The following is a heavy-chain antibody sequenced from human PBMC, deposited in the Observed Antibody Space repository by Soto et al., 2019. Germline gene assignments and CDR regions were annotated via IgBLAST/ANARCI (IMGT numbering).Heavy chain of an antibody. D-gene: IGHD5-18*01. V-gene: IGHV4-30-2*01. J-gene: IGHJ6*02. Sequence: LSLTCAVSGGSISSGGYSWSWIRQPPGKGLEWIGYIYHSGSTYYNPSLKSRVTISVDRSKNQFSLKLSSVTAADTAVYYCAREVTGHYYGMDVWGQGTTVTVSS. CDR2: IYHSGST. CDR1: GGSISSGGYS. CDR3: AREVTGHYYGMDV.